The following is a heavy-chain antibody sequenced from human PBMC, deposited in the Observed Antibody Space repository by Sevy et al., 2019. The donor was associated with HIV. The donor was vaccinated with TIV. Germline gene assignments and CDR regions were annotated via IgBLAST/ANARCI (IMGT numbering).Heavy chain of an antibody. CDR3: AKRKRLTMIVVVIDY. CDR2: ISGSGGST. J-gene: IGHJ4*02. D-gene: IGHD3-22*01. Sequence: GGSLRLSCAASGFTFSSYAMSWVRQAPGKGLEWVSAISGSGGSTYYADSVKGRLTISRDNSKNTLYLQMNSLRAEDTAVYYCAKRKRLTMIVVVIDYWGQGTLVTVSS. CDR1: GFTFSSYA. V-gene: IGHV3-23*01.